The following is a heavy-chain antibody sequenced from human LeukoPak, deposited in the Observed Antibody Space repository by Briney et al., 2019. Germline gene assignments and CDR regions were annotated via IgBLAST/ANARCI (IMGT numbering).Heavy chain of an antibody. CDR1: GFTFSSYG. CDR2: ISSSSSYI. J-gene: IGHJ4*02. CDR3: ARRVPADAYFDY. Sequence: GGSLRLSCVASGFTFSSYGMSWVRQAPGKGLEWVSSISSSSSYIYYADSVKGRFTISRDNAKNSLYLQTNSLRAEDTAVYYCARRVPADAYFDYWGQGTLVTVSS. D-gene: IGHD2-2*01. V-gene: IGHV3-21*01.